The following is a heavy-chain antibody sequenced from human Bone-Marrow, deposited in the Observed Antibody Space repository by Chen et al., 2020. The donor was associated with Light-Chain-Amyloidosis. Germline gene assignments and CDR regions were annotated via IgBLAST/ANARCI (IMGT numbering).Heavy chain of an antibody. V-gene: IGHV5-51*01. Sequence: VKKPGESLKISCKGSGYTFPNYWIGWVRQMPGKGLEWMGVTYPDDSDARYSPSFEGQVTISADKSITTAYLQWRSLKASDTAMYYCARRRDGYNFDYWGQGTLVTVSS. CDR3: ARRRDGYNFDY. J-gene: IGHJ4*02. CDR2: TYPDDSDA. CDR1: GYTFPNYW. D-gene: IGHD5-12*01.